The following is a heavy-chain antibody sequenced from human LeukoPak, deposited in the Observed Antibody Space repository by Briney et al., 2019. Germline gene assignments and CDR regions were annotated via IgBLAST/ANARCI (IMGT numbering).Heavy chain of an antibody. V-gene: IGHV3-7*01. J-gene: IGHJ4*02. CDR2: MKQDGSEK. D-gene: IGHD6-13*01. CDR3: ARGGSSSWYYYFDY. CDR1: GFTFSSYW. Sequence: GGSLRLSCAASGFTFSSYWMSWVRQAPGKGLEWVANMKQDGSEKYYVDSVKGRFTISRDNAKNSLYLQMNSLRAEDTAVYYCARGGSSSWYYYFDYWGQGTLVTVSS.